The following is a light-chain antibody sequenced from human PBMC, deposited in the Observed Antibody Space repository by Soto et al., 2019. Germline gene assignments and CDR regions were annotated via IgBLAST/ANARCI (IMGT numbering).Light chain of an antibody. CDR2: DAS. CDR3: QQYNSYSPWT. CDR1: QIISSW. V-gene: IGKV1-5*01. Sequence: DIQMPQSPSTLSASVGDRVTITCRARQIISSWLACSQQKPWRAPKLMIYDASSLESGVPSRFSGSRSGNAFTLTLSSLQPDDFSAYYCQQYNSYSPWTFGQGTKLEIK. J-gene: IGKJ2*02.